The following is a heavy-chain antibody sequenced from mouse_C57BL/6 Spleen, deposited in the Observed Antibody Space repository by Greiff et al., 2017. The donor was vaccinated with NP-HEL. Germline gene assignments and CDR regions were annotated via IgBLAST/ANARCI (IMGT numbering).Heavy chain of an antibody. V-gene: IGHV1-82*01. Sequence: QVQLQQSGPELVKPGASVKISCKASGYAFSSSWMNWVKQRPGKGLEWIGRIYPGDGDTNYNGKFKGKATMTADKSSSTAYLQLSSLTSEDSAVYFCARHTAQAAYYFDYWGQGTTLTVSS. D-gene: IGHD3-2*02. CDR3: ARHTAQAAYYFDY. CDR2: IYPGDGDT. J-gene: IGHJ2*01. CDR1: GYAFSSSW.